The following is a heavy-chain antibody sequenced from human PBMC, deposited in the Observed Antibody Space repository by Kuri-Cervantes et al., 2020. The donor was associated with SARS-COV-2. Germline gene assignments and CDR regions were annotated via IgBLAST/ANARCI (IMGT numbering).Heavy chain of an antibody. Sequence: ETLSLTCAASGFTFSSYAMSWVRQAPGKGLEWVSSISSSSSYIYYADSVKGRFTISRDNAKNSLYLQMNSLRAEDTAVYYCASSSGYQPFDYWGQGTLVTVSS. J-gene: IGHJ4*02. D-gene: IGHD3-22*01. CDR2: ISSSSSYI. CDR3: ASSSGYQPFDY. V-gene: IGHV3-21*01. CDR1: GFTFSSYA.